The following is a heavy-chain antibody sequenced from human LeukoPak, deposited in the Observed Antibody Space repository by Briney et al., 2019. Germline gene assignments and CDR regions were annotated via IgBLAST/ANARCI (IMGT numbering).Heavy chain of an antibody. J-gene: IGHJ5*02. CDR1: GGSFSGYY. CDR2: INHSGST. Sequence: SETLSLTCAVYGGSFSGYYWSWIRQPPGKGLEWIGEINHSGSTNYNPSPKSRVTISVDTSKNQFSLKLSSVTAADTAVYYCARVIKGSSGWLAPSNWFDPWGQGTLVTVSS. V-gene: IGHV4-34*01. CDR3: ARVIKGSSGWLAPSNWFDP. D-gene: IGHD6-19*01.